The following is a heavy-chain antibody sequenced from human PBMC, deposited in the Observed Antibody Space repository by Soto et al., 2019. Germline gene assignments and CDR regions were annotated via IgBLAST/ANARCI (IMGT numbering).Heavy chain of an antibody. Sequence: SETLSLTCTVSGGSISSGGYYWSWIRQHPGKGMEWIGYIYYSGSTYCNPSLKSRVTISVDTSKNQFSLKLSSVTAADTAVYYCARVAGDIVVVPAARTKTTFDIWGQGTMVTVSS. J-gene: IGHJ3*02. CDR2: IYYSGST. CDR3: ARVAGDIVVVPAARTKTTFDI. V-gene: IGHV4-31*03. D-gene: IGHD2-2*01. CDR1: GGSISSGGYY.